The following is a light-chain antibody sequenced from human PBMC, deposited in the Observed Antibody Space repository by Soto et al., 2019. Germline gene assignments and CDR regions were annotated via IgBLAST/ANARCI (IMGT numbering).Light chain of an antibody. V-gene: IGLV1-44*01. CDR3: EAWDDSLIGVL. Sequence: QSALTQPPSASGTPGQRVSITCSGSSSNIGSNIVNWYQQLPGRAPKLLIYRTNQRPSGVPDRFPASKSGTSASLAISGLQSEDEADYYCEAWDDSLIGVLFGGGTQLTVL. J-gene: IGLJ2*01. CDR1: SSNIGSNI. CDR2: RTN.